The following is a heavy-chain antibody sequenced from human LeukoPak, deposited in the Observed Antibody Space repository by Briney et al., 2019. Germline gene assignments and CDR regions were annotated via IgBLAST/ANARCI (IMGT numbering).Heavy chain of an antibody. Sequence: GESLKISCKGSGYSFTSYWIGWVRQMPGKGLEWMGIIYPGNSDTTYSPSFQGQVTISADKSISTAYLQWSSLKASDTAMYYCARNIIGSYYDFWSGHYYFDYWGQGTLVTVSS. CDR3: ARNIIGSYYDFWSGHYYFDY. V-gene: IGHV5-51*01. J-gene: IGHJ4*02. CDR1: GYSFTSYW. CDR2: IYPGNSDT. D-gene: IGHD3-3*01.